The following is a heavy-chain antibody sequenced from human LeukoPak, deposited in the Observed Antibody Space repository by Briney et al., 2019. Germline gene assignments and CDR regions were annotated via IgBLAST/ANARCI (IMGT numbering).Heavy chain of an antibody. J-gene: IGHJ4*02. CDR3: ATCGYSYGDFDY. CDR1: GGSISSYY. Sequence: SETLSLTCTVSGGSISSYYWSWIRQPPGKGLEWIGYIYYSGSTNYNPSLKSRVTISVDTSKNQFSLKLSSVTAAGTAVYCCATCGYSYGDFDYWGQGTLVTVSS. V-gene: IGHV4-59*12. CDR2: IYYSGST. D-gene: IGHD5-18*01.